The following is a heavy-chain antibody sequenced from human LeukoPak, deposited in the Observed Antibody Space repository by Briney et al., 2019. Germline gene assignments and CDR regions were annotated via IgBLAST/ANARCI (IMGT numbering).Heavy chain of an antibody. J-gene: IGHJ4*02. D-gene: IGHD6-19*01. CDR1: GYTFTSYA. CDR2: INTNTGNP. Sequence: ASVKVSCKASGYTFTSYAMNWVRQAPGQGLEWMGWINTNTGNPTYAQGFTGRFVFSLDTSVSTAYLQISSLKAEDTAVYYCARKFHSGWEPPLVYWGQGTLVTVSS. CDR3: ARKFHSGWEPPLVY. V-gene: IGHV7-4-1*02.